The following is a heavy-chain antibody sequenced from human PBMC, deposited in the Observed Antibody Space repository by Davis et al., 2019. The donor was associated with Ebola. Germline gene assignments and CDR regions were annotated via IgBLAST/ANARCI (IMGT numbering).Heavy chain of an antibody. Sequence: GGSLRLSCAASGFTFSSYEMNWVRQAPGKGLEWVSSISSSSSYIYYADSVKGRFTISRDNAKNSLYLQMNSLRAEDTAVYYCAKDPRWLQQPYWGQGTLVTVSS. CDR2: ISSSSSYI. V-gene: IGHV3-21*01. J-gene: IGHJ4*02. CDR1: GFTFSSYE. CDR3: AKDPRWLQQPY. D-gene: IGHD5-24*01.